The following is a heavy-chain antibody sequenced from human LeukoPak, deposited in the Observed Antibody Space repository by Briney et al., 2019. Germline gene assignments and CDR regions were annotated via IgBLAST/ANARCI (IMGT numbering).Heavy chain of an antibody. Sequence: GGSLRLSCAASGFAFSSYWMSWVRQAPGKGLEWVANIKQDGSEKYYVDSVKGRFTISRDNAKNSLYLQMNSLRAEDTAVYYCARDLPPSIAVAGLDYWGQGTLVTVSS. D-gene: IGHD6-19*01. CDR3: ARDLPPSIAVAGLDY. CDR2: IKQDGSEK. J-gene: IGHJ4*02. CDR1: GFAFSSYW. V-gene: IGHV3-7*03.